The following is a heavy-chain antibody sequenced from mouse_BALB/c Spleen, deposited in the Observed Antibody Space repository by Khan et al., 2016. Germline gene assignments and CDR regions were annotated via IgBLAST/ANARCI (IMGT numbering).Heavy chain of an antibody. V-gene: IGHV2-4*02. J-gene: IGHJ4*01. Sequence: QVQLKESGPGLVQPSQSLSITCTVSGFSLTSYGVHWVRQPPGKGLEWLGVIWSGGSTDYNAAFISRLSISKDNSKSQVFFKMNSLQADDTAIYXCVRNGGYYRYRMDYWGQGTSVTVSS. CDR3: VRNGGYYRYRMDY. D-gene: IGHD2-14*01. CDR1: GFSLTSYG. CDR2: IWSGGST.